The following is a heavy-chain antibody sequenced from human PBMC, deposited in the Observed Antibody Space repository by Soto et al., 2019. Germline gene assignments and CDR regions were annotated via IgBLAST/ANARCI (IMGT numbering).Heavy chain of an antibody. Sequence: SETLSLTCTVSGDSISTDYWSWIRQSPGKGLEWIGFIYYGGSTNYNPSLKSRVTISVDTPENQFSLKLSSVTAADTAVYYCAKNWNWGSLVHWGQGTLVTVSS. D-gene: IGHD7-27*01. CDR1: GDSISTDY. CDR3: AKNWNWGSLVH. J-gene: IGHJ4*02. CDR2: IYYGGST. V-gene: IGHV4-59*08.